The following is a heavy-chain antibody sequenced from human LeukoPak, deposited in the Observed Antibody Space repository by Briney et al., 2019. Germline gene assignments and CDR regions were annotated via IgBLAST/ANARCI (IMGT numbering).Heavy chain of an antibody. V-gene: IGHV5-51*01. Sequence: GESLKISCKGSGYSFTSYWIGWVRQMPGKGLEWMGIIYPGDSDTRYSPSFQGQVTISADKSISTAYLQWSSLKASDTAMYYCARTYYDFWSGSNYYYYMDVWGKGTTVTVSS. CDR3: ARTYYDFWSGSNYYYYMDV. J-gene: IGHJ6*03. CDR2: IYPGDSDT. CDR1: GYSFTSYW. D-gene: IGHD3-3*01.